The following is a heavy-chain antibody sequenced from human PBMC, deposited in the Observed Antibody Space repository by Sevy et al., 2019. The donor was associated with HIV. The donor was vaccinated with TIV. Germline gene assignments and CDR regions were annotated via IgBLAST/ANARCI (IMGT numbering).Heavy chain of an antibody. CDR3: ARGAPYYFDY. Sequence: SETLSLTCTVSGGSISSGDYYWSWIRQSPGKGLEWIGYIYYSGSTYYNPSLKSRVTISVDTSKNQFSLKLSSVTAADTAVYYCARGAPYYFDYWGQGTLVTVSS. J-gene: IGHJ4*02. CDR1: GGSISSGDYY. V-gene: IGHV4-30-4*01. CDR2: IYYSGST.